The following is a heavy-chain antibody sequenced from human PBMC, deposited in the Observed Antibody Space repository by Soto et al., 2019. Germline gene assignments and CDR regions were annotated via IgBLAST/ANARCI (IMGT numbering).Heavy chain of an antibody. CDR1: GGSISSGGYN. CDR3: ASSSLYGMDV. CDR2: IYCSGST. V-gene: IGHV4-31*01. J-gene: IGHJ6*02. Sequence: SETLSLTCTVSGGSISSGGYNWSWIRQHPGKGVEWIGYIYCSGSTYYNPSLKRLVTISVDTSKNQFSLKVGPVTAADTAVYYCASSSLYGMDVWGQGTKVTVSS.